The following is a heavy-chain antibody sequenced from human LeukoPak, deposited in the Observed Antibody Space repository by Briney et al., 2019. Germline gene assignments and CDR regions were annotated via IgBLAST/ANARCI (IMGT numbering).Heavy chain of an antibody. J-gene: IGHJ6*04. Sequence: GGSLRLFCAASGFTFSSYSMNWVRQAPGKGLEWVSSISSSSSYIYYADSVKGRFTISRDNAKNSLYLQMNSLRAEDTAVYYCARDGERDIVVVPAAMGRGYYYGMDVWGKGTTVTVSS. CDR3: ARDGERDIVVVPAAMGRGYYYGMDV. D-gene: IGHD2-2*01. CDR1: GFTFSSYS. V-gene: IGHV3-21*01. CDR2: ISSSSSYI.